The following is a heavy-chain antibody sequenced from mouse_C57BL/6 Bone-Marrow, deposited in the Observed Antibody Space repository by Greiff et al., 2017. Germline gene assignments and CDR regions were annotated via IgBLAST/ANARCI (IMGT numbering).Heavy chain of an antibody. CDR2: INPGSGGT. CDR1: GYAFTNYL. CDR3: ARSFTTVVATENYFDY. J-gene: IGHJ2*01. V-gene: IGHV1-54*01. Sequence: VQLVESGAELVRPGTSVKVSCKASGYAFTNYLIEWVKQRPGQGLEWIGVINPGSGGTNYNEKFKGKATLTADKSSSTAYMQLSSLTSEDSAVYFCARSFTTVVATENYFDYWGQGTTLTVSS. D-gene: IGHD1-1*01.